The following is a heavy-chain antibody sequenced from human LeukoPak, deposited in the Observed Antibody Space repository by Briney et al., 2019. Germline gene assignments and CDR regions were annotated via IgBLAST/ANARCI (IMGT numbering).Heavy chain of an antibody. CDR1: GFTFSSYG. Sequence: GRSLRLSCAASGFTFSSYGMHWVRQAPGKGLEWVAVISYDGSNKYYADSVKGRFTISRDNSKNTLYLQMNSLRAEDTAVYYCARGSGYSSSLLLDYWGQGTLVTVSS. V-gene: IGHV3-30*03. CDR3: ARGSGYSSSLLLDY. J-gene: IGHJ4*02. CDR2: ISYDGSNK. D-gene: IGHD6-19*01.